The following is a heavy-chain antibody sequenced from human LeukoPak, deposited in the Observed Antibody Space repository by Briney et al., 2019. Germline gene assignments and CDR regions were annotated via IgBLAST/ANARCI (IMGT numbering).Heavy chain of an antibody. D-gene: IGHD1-26*01. V-gene: IGHV3-9*03. Sequence: PGGSLRLSCAASGFTFDDYAMHWVRQAPGKGLEWVSGISWNSGIIGYADSVKGRFTISRDNAKNSLYLQMNSLRAEDMALYYCAKDYGSGSGTFDAFDIWGQGTMVTVSS. J-gene: IGHJ3*02. CDR1: GFTFDDYA. CDR3: AKDYGSGSGTFDAFDI. CDR2: ISWNSGII.